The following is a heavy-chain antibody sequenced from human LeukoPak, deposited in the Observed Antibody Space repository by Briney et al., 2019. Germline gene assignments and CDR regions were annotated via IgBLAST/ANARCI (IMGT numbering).Heavy chain of an antibody. Sequence: PSQTLSLTCTVSGGSISSGGYYWSWIRQHPGKGLEWIGYIYYSGSTYYNPSLKSRVTISVDTSKNQFSLKLSSVTAADTAVDYCARGSWIQLWWGFDYWGQGTLVTVSS. CDR2: IYYSGST. CDR1: GGSISSGGYY. V-gene: IGHV4-31*03. CDR3: ARGSWIQLWWGFDY. J-gene: IGHJ4*02. D-gene: IGHD5-18*01.